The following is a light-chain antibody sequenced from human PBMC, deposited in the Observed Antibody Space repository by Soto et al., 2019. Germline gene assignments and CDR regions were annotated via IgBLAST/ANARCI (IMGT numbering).Light chain of an antibody. Sequence: DLPMTQSPSSVSASVGDSVTITCRASQNIDTWLAWYQEKPGKAPKVLIYLASTLQNGVPSRFSGSGSGTDFTLTISSLPPEDFATYYCHQADSFPWTFGQGTTVDFK. CDR3: HQADSFPWT. CDR1: QNIDTW. CDR2: LAS. V-gene: IGKV1-12*01. J-gene: IGKJ1*01.